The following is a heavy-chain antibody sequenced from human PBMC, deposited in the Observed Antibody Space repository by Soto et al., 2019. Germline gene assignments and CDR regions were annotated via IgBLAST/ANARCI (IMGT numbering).Heavy chain of an antibody. CDR2: VNWEDDK. D-gene: IGHD3-3*01. Sequence: QITLKESGPTLVKPTQTLTLTCSFSGFSLSTSGLAAGWIRQRPGKGLEWLALVNWEDDKRYSPSLRDRLNISKETSNTKYFLPMTNMDPANTATYYCEHSQIYLIFGVVIVAHWFDHWGQRIKVTVSS. CDR3: EHSQIYLIFGVVIVAHWFDH. V-gene: IGHV2-5*02. J-gene: IGHJ5*02. CDR1: GFSLSTSGLA.